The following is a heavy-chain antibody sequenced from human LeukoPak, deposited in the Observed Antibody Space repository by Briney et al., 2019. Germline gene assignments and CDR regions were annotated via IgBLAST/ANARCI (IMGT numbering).Heavy chain of an antibody. CDR3: AKLRSKEIKSLAQSDY. CDR1: GLTFSSYW. V-gene: IGHV3-74*01. J-gene: IGHJ4*02. Sequence: GGSLRLSCAASGLTFSSYWMHWVRQAPGKGLVWVSHINSDGSSTNYADSVKGRFTISRDNSKNTLYLQMNSLRAEDTAVYYCAKLRSKEIKSLAQSDYWGQGTLVTVSS. D-gene: IGHD2-15*01. CDR2: INSDGSST.